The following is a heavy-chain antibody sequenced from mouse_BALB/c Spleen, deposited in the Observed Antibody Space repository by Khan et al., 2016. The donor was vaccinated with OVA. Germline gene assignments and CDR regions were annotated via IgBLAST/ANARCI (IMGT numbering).Heavy chain of an antibody. J-gene: IGHJ4*01. CDR1: GFALIRYC. V-gene: IGHV2-5*01. CDR2: IWRGGSA. Sequence: QVQLKQSGPGLVQPSESLSITCTVSGFALIRYCVHWVRQSPGKGLEWLGVIWRGGSADYNAAFMSRLSITKDNSKSQVFFKMNSLQADDTAIYXCAKDLSLCSAMDYWGLGTSVTVSS. CDR3: AKDLSLCSAMDY.